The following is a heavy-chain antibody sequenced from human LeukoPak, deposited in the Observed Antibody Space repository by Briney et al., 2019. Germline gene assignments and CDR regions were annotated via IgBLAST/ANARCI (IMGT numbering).Heavy chain of an antibody. V-gene: IGHV1-2*02. D-gene: IGHD5-12*01. Sequence: ASVKVSCKASGYTFTGHYMHWVRQAPGQGLEWMGWINPNSGGTNYAQKFQGRVTMTRDTSISTAYMELSRLRSDDTAVYYCARVSLGYSGYEYYFDYWGQGTLVTVSS. J-gene: IGHJ4*02. CDR2: INPNSGGT. CDR3: ARVSLGYSGYEYYFDY. CDR1: GYTFTGHY.